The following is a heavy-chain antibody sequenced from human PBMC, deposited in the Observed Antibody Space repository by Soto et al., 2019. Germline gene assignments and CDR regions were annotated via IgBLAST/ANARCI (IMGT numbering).Heavy chain of an antibody. J-gene: IGHJ3*02. CDR3: AAVGYYDSSGYYYGRTFDI. CDR2: IVVGSGNT. D-gene: IGHD3-22*01. Sequence: SVKVSCKASGFTFTSSAVQWVRQARGQRLEWIGWIVVGSGNTNYAQKFQERVTITRDMSTSTAYMELSSLRSEDTAVYYCAAVGYYDSSGYYYGRTFDIWGQGTMVTVSS. CDR1: GFTFTSSA. V-gene: IGHV1-58*01.